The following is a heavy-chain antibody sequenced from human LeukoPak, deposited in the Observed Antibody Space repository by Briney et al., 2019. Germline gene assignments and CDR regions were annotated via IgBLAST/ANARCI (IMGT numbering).Heavy chain of an antibody. CDR1: GFTLSRFA. Sequence: PGGSLRLSRAASGFTLSRFAMHWARQAPDRGLEGVAVISYDGSNKYYAASVKGRFTISRDNSKNTLYLQMNSLRADDTAVYYFARVGDYGSGSYGDWGQGTLVTVSS. D-gene: IGHD3-10*01. CDR2: ISYDGSNK. CDR3: ARVGDYGSGSYGD. V-gene: IGHV3-30*04. J-gene: IGHJ4*02.